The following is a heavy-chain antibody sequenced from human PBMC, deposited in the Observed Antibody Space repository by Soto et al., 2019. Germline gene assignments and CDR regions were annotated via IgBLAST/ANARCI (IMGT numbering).Heavy chain of an antibody. Sequence: EVQLLESGGGLVQPGGSLRLSCAASGFTFSSYAMSWVRQAPGKGLEWVSAISGSGGSTYYADSVKGRFTISRDNSKNTLYLQMNSLRAEDTAVYYCAKDYCSGGSSYGDTFDYWGQGTLVTVSS. CDR2: ISGSGGST. D-gene: IGHD2-15*01. CDR3: AKDYCSGGSSYGDTFDY. J-gene: IGHJ4*02. CDR1: GFTFSSYA. V-gene: IGHV3-23*01.